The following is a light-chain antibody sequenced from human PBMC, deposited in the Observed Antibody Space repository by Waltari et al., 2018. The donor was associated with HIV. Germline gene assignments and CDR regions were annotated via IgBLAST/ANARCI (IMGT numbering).Light chain of an antibody. V-gene: IGLV1-44*01. CDR1: FSK. J-gene: IGLJ3*02. CDR3: ATWDDSLAGLWV. Sequence: QSVLTQPSSASGTPGQRVTISCSGRFSKVNWYQHVKGAAPKLLIYNIDQRPSEVPDRFSGSKSDTSASLAISGLQTEDEADYYCATWDDSLAGLWVFGGGTRMTVL. CDR2: NID.